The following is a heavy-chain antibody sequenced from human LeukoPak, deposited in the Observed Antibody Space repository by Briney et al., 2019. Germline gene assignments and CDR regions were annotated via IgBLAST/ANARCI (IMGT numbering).Heavy chain of an antibody. J-gene: IGHJ4*02. CDR3: ARDRYCSSTSCYITIDY. CDR2: IWYDGSNK. D-gene: IGHD2-2*02. Sequence: GGSLRLSCAASGFTFSSYGMHWVRQAPGKGLEWVAVIWYDGSNKYYADSVKGRFTISRDNSKNTLYLQMNSLRAEDTAAYYCARDRYCSSTSCYITIDYWGQGTLVTVSS. V-gene: IGHV3-33*01. CDR1: GFTFSSYG.